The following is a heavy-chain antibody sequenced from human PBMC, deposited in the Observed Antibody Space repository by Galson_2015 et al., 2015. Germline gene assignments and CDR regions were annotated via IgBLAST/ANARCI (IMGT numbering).Heavy chain of an antibody. J-gene: IGHJ4*02. Sequence: SLRLSCAASGFTFSSYAMSWVRQAPGKGLEWVSAISGSGGSTYYADSVKGRFTISRDNSKNTLYLQMNSLRAEDTAVYYCAKDLADWNDVDYWGQGTLVTVSS. CDR1: GFTFSSYA. CDR3: AKDLADWNDVDY. CDR2: ISGSGGST. V-gene: IGHV3-23*01. D-gene: IGHD1-1*01.